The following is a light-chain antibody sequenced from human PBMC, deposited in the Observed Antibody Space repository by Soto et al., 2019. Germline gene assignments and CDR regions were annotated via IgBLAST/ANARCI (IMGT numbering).Light chain of an antibody. J-gene: IGKJ5*01. Sequence: DIQMTQSPSSLSASVGDRVTITCRASQDISVYLAWYQQKPGKVPKLLIYSASTLQSEDPSRFGGSGSGTLFTLPISGLQPENVATHYCQKFNTAPLTFGHGTRLPIK. CDR2: SAS. V-gene: IGKV1-27*01. CDR1: QDISVY. CDR3: QKFNTAPLT.